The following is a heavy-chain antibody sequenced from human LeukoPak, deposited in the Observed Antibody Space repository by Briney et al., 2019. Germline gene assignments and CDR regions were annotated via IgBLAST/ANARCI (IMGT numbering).Heavy chain of an antibody. Sequence: GGSLRLSCAASGFTFITYAMSWVRQAPGKGLEWVSGIRGNGDSAYYADSVKGRFTISRDNSKNTLYLQMNSLRAEDTAVYYCAKGQLVGATSYYYYVMDVWGQGTLVTVSS. CDR2: IRGNGDSA. D-gene: IGHD1-26*01. V-gene: IGHV3-23*01. J-gene: IGHJ6*02. CDR3: AKGQLVGATSYYYYVMDV. CDR1: GFTFITYA.